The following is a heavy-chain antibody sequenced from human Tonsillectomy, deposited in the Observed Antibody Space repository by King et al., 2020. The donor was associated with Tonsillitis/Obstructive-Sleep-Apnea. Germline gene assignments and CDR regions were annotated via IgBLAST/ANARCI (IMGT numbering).Heavy chain of an antibody. V-gene: IGHV4-39*01. CDR1: GGSITSSSYY. J-gene: IGHJ5*02. Sequence: LQLQESGPGLVKPSETLSLTCTVSGGSITSSSYYWGWIRQPPGKGLEWIGYSYSSGSTYYNPSLKSRVTISVDTSKNQFSLKLNSVTAADTAVYYCARRGRAYSTSSKWFDPWGQGTLVSVSS. D-gene: IGHD6-6*01. CDR3: ARRGRAYSTSSKWFDP. CDR2: SYSSGST.